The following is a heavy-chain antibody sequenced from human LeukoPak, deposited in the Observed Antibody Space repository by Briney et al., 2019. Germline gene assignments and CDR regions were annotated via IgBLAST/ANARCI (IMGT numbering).Heavy chain of an antibody. Sequence: TSETLSLTCAVYGGSFSGYYWSWIRQPPGKGLEWIGEINHSGSTYYNPSLKSRVTISVDTSKNQFSLKLSSVTAADTAVYYCASDGGGYCSGGSCYVWFDPWGQGTLVTVSS. CDR2: INHSGST. CDR3: ASDGGGYCSGGSCYVWFDP. J-gene: IGHJ5*02. D-gene: IGHD2-15*01. V-gene: IGHV4-34*01. CDR1: GGSFSGYY.